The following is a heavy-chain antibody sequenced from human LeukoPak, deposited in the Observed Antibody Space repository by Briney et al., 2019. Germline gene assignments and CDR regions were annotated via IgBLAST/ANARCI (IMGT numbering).Heavy chain of an antibody. CDR1: RGSLSDHY. D-gene: IGHD5-24*01. V-gene: IGHV4-34*01. CDR3: ASVAMATTNFDY. J-gene: IGHJ4*02. Sequence: SEALSLTCAVYRGSLSDHYWSWIGQPPGTERKGIGEINHSGITNHNPTLKSRVTISVDTSKNEISLKVSSVSAADTAVYYCASVAMATTNFDYWGQGTLVTVSS. CDR2: INHSGIT.